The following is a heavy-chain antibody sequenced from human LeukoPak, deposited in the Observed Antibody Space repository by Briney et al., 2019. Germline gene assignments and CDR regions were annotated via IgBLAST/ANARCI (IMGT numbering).Heavy chain of an antibody. J-gene: IGHJ6*02. CDR1: GYTFTSYG. CDR2: ISAYNGNT. CDR3: AREVAAAGISYYYYGMDV. Sequence: ASVKVSCKASGYTFTSYGISWVRQAPGQGHEWMGWISAYNGNTNYAQKLQGRVTMTTDTSTSTAYMELRSLRSDDTAVYYCAREVAAAGISYYYYGMDVWGQGTTVTVSS. V-gene: IGHV1-18*01. D-gene: IGHD6-13*01.